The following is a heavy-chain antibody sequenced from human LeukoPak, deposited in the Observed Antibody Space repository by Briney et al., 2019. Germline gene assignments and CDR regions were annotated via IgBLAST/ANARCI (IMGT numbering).Heavy chain of an antibody. CDR2: ISYDGSNK. J-gene: IGHJ6*04. V-gene: IGHV3-30*18. CDR1: GFTFSSYG. D-gene: IGHD2-15*01. Sequence: PGRSLRLSCAASGFTFSSYGMHWVRQAPGKGLEWAAVISYDGSNKYYADSVKGRFTISRDNSKNTLYLQMNSLRAEDTAVYYCAKGSAGYGMDVWGKGTTVTVSS. CDR3: AKGSAGYGMDV.